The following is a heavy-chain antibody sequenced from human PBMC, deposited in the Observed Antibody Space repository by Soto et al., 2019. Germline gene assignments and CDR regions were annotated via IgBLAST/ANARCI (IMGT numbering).Heavy chain of an antibody. D-gene: IGHD2-15*01. Sequence: GGSLRLSCAASGFTFSSYGMHWVHQAPGKGLEWVAVIWYDGSNKYYADSVKGRFTISRDNSKNTLYLQMNSLRAEDTAVYYCARASNVVVVAATHHDAFDIWGQGTMVTVSS. V-gene: IGHV3-33*01. CDR2: IWYDGSNK. J-gene: IGHJ3*02. CDR3: ARASNVVVVAATHHDAFDI. CDR1: GFTFSSYG.